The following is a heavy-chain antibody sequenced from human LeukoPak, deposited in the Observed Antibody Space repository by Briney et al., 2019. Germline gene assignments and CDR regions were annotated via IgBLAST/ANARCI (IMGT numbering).Heavy chain of an antibody. V-gene: IGHV1-2*02. D-gene: IGHD1-26*01. CDR2: INPNSGGT. J-gene: IGHJ4*02. Sequence: ASVKISCKASGYNFAGYYMHWVRQAPGQGLGWMGWINPNSGGTKYAQKFQGRVTMTRDTSISTACMELSRLRSDDTAVYYCARDSRKWELLGIGLDYWGQGTLVTVSS. CDR1: GYNFAGYY. CDR3: ARDSRKWELLGIGLDY.